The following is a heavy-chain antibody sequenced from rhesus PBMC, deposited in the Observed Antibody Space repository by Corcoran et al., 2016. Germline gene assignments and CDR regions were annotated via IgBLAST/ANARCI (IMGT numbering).Heavy chain of an antibody. J-gene: IGHJ4*01. CDR1: GGSISSNY. CDR2: LCGSGGNT. D-gene: IGHD2-21*01. CDR3: ARDEGDCTGSGCYFGWGY. V-gene: IGHV4-160*01. Sequence: QVQLQESGPGLVKPSETLSLTGAVSGGSISSNYWSWIRLASGKGLEWIGRLCGSGGNTGHNPTRKSPVTISTDTSKNQFSLKLSSVAAAAPAVYYCARDEGDCTGSGCYFGWGYWGQGVLVTVSS.